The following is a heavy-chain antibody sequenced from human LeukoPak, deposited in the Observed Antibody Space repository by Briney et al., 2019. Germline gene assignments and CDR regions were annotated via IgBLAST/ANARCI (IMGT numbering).Heavy chain of an antibody. CDR2: IAPSSGTT. D-gene: IGHD3-10*01. CDR1: GYTFTSKY. J-gene: IGHJ4*02. CDR3: ARASGSSAVPFDY. V-gene: IGHV1-46*01. Sequence: SVKVSCKASGYTFTSKYMHWVGQAPGQGLEWMGVIAPSSGTTSYAQKFQGRVTMTRETSTRTLYMELRSLTSEDTAVYYCARASGSSAVPFDYWGQGTLVTVSS.